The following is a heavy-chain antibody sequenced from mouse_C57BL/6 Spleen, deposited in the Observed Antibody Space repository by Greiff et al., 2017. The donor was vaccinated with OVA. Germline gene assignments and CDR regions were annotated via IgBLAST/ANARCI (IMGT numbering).Heavy chain of an antibody. CDR2: IWTGGGT. D-gene: IGHD1-1*01. J-gene: IGHJ2*01. CDR1: GFSLTSYA. Sequence: QVQLQQSGPGLVAPSQSLSITCTVSGFSLTSYAISWVRQPPGKGLEWLGVIWTGGGTNYNSALKSRLSISKDNSKSQVFLKMNSLQTDDTARYYCARSPYYYGSKGNYFDYWGQGTTLTVSS. CDR3: ARSPYYYGSKGNYFDY. V-gene: IGHV2-9-1*01.